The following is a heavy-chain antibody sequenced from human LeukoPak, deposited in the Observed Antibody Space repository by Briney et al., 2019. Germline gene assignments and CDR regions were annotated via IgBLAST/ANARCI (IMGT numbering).Heavy chain of an antibody. D-gene: IGHD3-22*01. CDR1: GFTFSNAW. V-gene: IGHV3-15*05. CDR3: AKGDYYDSSGYPDY. CDR2: IKSKTDGGTT. J-gene: IGHJ4*02. Sequence: GGSLRLSCAASGFTFSNAWMSWVRQAPGKGLEWVGRIKSKTDGGTTDYAAPVKGRFTISRDDSKNTLYLQMNSLRAEDTALYYCAKGDYYDSSGYPDYWGQGTLVTVSS.